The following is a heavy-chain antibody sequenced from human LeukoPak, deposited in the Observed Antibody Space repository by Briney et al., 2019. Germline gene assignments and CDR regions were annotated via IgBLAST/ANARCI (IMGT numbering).Heavy chain of an antibody. D-gene: IGHD4-11*01. J-gene: IGHJ6*02. Sequence: SETLSLTCTVSGGSISSGDYYWSWIRQPPGKGLEWIGYIYYSGSTYYNPSLKSRVTISVDTSKNQFSLKLSSVTAADTAVYYCARDSVTTYSPAYYGMDAWGQGTTVTVSS. CDR1: GGSISSGDYY. V-gene: IGHV4-30-4*01. CDR3: ARDSVTTYSPAYYGMDA. CDR2: IYYSGST.